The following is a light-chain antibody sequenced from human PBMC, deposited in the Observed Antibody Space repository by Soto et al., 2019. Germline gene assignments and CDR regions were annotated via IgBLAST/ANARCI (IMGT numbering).Light chain of an antibody. CDR1: PSVNGN. CDR3: QQYNGSPPWT. J-gene: IGKJ1*01. CDR2: AVS. V-gene: IGKV3-15*01. Sequence: EVVVTQSPATLSVSPGERATLSCRASPSVNGNLAWYQQKPGQTPRIRIYAVSTRANGVPARFSGRGSGTDSTLTISSLQSEACALYYGQQYNGSPPWTGGQGTKVEIK.